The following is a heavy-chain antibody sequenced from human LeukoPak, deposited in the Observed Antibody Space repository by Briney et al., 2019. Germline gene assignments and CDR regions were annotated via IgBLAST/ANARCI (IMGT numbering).Heavy chain of an antibody. V-gene: IGHV4-4*09. CDR1: GGSISSYY. J-gene: IGHJ4*02. CDR2: IYTSGST. D-gene: IGHD3-22*01. CDR3: ARLDYDRTIDY. Sequence: PSETLSLTCTVSGGSISSYYWSWIRQPPGKGLEWIGYIYTSGSTNYNPSLKSRVTISVDTSKNQCSLKLSSVTAADTAVYYCARLDYDRTIDYWGQGTLVTVSS.